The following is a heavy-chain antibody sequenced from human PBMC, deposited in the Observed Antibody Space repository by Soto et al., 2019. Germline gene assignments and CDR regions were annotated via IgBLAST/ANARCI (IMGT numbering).Heavy chain of an antibody. CDR1: GYTFTSYG. Sequence: QVPLVQSGAEVKKPGASVKVSCKASGYTFTSYGIIWVRQAPGQGLEWMGWISAYNGNTNYAQKLQGRVTMTTDTSTSTAYMELRSLRSDDTAVYYCARSLQLRYFDGNFDYWGQGTLVTVSS. CDR2: ISAYNGNT. CDR3: ARSLQLRYFDGNFDY. D-gene: IGHD3-9*01. J-gene: IGHJ4*02. V-gene: IGHV1-18*01.